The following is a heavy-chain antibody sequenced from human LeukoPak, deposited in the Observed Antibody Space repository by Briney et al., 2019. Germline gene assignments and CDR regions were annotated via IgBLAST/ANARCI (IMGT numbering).Heavy chain of an antibody. V-gene: IGHV4-59*08. Sequence: PSETLPLTCTVSGGSISSYYWSWIRQPPGKGLEWIGYIYYSGSTNYNPSLKSRVTISVDTSKNQFSLKLSSVTAADTAVYYCARQGGWFDPWGQGTLVTVSS. CDR2: IYYSGST. J-gene: IGHJ5*02. D-gene: IGHD3-16*01. CDR3: ARQGGWFDP. CDR1: GGSISSYY.